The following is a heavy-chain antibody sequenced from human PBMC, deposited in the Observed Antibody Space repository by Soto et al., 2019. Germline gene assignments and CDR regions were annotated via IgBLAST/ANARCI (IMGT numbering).Heavy chain of an antibody. D-gene: IGHD3-9*01. CDR2: INHSGNT. V-gene: IGHV4-34*01. CDR3: ARADYEILTGSYAMDV. Sequence: ETLSLTCAVYGASLSDNYCNWLRQPPGKGLEWIGEINHSGNTNYNPSLRSRVTISMDTSKNQLSLNLRSVTAADTAVYFCARADYEILTGSYAMDVWGQGTTVTVSS. CDR1: GASLSDNY. J-gene: IGHJ6*02.